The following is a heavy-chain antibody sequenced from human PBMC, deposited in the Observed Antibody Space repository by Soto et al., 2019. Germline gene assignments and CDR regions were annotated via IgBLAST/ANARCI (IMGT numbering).Heavy chain of an antibody. CDR1: GFTLSTTGVG. CDR3: AHADSSGCYFDY. CDR2: IYWDDDK. J-gene: IGHJ4*02. Sequence: QITLKESGPTLVKPTQTPTLTCTVSGFTLSTTGVGVARIRQPPGTALDWHALIYWDDDKGYSPSLKSRLTITTDGAKTQVVLTMTTMDPVYTATYFCAHADSSGCYFDYWVQGTGVTV. V-gene: IGHV2-5*02. D-gene: IGHD6-19*01.